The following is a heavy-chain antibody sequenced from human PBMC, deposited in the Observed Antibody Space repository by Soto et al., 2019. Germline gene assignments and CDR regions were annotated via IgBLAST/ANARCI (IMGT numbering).Heavy chain of an antibody. CDR3: ARNPLSTCDTIFGVAMNDYYYYMDV. V-gene: IGHV1-8*01. D-gene: IGHD3-3*01. CDR2: MNPNSGNT. J-gene: IGHJ6*03. Sequence: ASVKVSCKASGYTFTSYDINRVRQATGQGLEWMGWMNPNSGNTGYAQKFQGRVTMTRNTSISTAYMELSSLRSEDTAVYYCARNPLSTCDTIFGVAMNDYYYYMDVWGKGTTVTVSS. CDR1: GYTFTSYD.